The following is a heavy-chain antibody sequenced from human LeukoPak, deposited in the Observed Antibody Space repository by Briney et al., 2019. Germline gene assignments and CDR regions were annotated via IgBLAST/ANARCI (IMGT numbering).Heavy chain of an antibody. Sequence: PGGSLRLSCAASGFTFCRYWMSWVRQAPGKGLEWVANIKEDGSEKKYVDSVKGRFTISRDNAKNSLYLQMNSLRAEDTAVYYCARDPPDYYDSSVYNWFDPWGQGTLVTVSS. D-gene: IGHD3-22*01. J-gene: IGHJ5*02. CDR2: IKEDGSEK. CDR1: GFTFCRYW. V-gene: IGHV3-7*01. CDR3: ARDPPDYYDSSVYNWFDP.